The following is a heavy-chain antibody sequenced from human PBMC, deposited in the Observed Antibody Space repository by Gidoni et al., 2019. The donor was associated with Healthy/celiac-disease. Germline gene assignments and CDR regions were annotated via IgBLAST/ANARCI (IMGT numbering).Heavy chain of an antibody. CDR3: ARDLYCSGGSCYLNWFDP. D-gene: IGHD2-15*01. CDR1: GFTFSSYW. CDR2: INSDGSST. Sequence: EVQLVESGGGLVQPGGSLRLSCAASGFTFSSYWMHWVRQAPGKGLVWVSRINSDGSSTSYADSVKGRFTISRDNAQNTLYLQMNSLRAEDTAVYYCARDLYCSGGSCYLNWFDPWGQGTLVTVSS. J-gene: IGHJ5*02. V-gene: IGHV3-74*01.